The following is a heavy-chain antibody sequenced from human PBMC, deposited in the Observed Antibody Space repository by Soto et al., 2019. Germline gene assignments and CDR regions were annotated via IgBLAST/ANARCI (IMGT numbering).Heavy chain of an antibody. V-gene: IGHV4-30-2*01. CDR3: ARNGMYYFDY. Sequence: QLQLQEFGSGLVKPSLTVSLTCAVSGGSISSGGYSWSWIRQPPGKGLEWIGYIYHSGSTYYNPSLKSRVTISVDRSKNQFSLKLSSVTAADTAVYYCARNGMYYFDYWGQGTLVTVSS. J-gene: IGHJ4*02. D-gene: IGHD1-26*01. CDR2: IYHSGST. CDR1: GGSISSGGYS.